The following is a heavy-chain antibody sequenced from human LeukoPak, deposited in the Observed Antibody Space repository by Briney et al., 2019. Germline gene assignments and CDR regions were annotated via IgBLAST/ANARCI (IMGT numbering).Heavy chain of an antibody. CDR3: AKRSYGSGSYYNNPPYYFDY. V-gene: IGHV3-23*01. CDR1: GFTFSSYA. J-gene: IGHJ4*02. CDR2: ISGSGGST. D-gene: IGHD3-10*01. Sequence: GGSLRLSCAASGFTFSSYAMSWVRQAPGKGLEWVSAISGSGGSTYYADSVKGRFTISRDNSKNTLYLQMNSLRAGDTAVYYCAKRSYGSGSYYNNPPYYFDYWGQGTLVTVSS.